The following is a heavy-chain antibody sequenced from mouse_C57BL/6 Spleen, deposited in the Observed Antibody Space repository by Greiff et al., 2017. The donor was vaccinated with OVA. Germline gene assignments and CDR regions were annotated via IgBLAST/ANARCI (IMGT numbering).Heavy chain of an antibody. D-gene: IGHD2-4*01. CDR1: GYTFTSYG. CDR2: IYPRSGNT. CDR3: ARDDYDGVYAMDY. Sequence: VQLQQSGAELARPGASVKLSCKASGYTFTSYGISWVKQRTRQGLEWIGEIYPRSGNTYYNEKFKGKATLTADKSSSTAYMELRSLTSEDSAVYFCARDDYDGVYAMDYWGQGTSVTVSS. V-gene: IGHV1-81*01. J-gene: IGHJ4*01.